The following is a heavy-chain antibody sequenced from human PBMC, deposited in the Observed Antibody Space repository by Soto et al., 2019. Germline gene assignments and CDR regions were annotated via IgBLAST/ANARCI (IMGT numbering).Heavy chain of an antibody. CDR1: GGSICSSGYY. Sequence: SETLSLTCTVSGGSICSSGYYWGWIRQPPGKGLEWIGSIYYSGSTYYNPSLKSRVTISVDTSKNQFSLKLSSVTAADTAVYYCARQRQQLVHSPYYFDYWGQGTLVTVSS. CDR3: ARQRQQLVHSPYYFDY. V-gene: IGHV4-39*01. J-gene: IGHJ4*02. CDR2: IYYSGST. D-gene: IGHD6-13*01.